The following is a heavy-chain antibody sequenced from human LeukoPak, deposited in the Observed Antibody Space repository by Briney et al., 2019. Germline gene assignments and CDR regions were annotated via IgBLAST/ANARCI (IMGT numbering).Heavy chain of an antibody. J-gene: IGHJ6*02. D-gene: IGHD4-17*01. Sequence: SETLSLTCTVSGGSISSYYWSWIPHPPGKGLEWIGYIYYSGSTNYNPSLKSRVTISVDTSKYQLSLKLSSVAAADTAVYDCARQGTTTVTTWSYYYYGMDVWGQGTPVTVSS. V-gene: IGHV4-59*08. CDR3: ARQGTTTVTTWSYYYYGMDV. CDR1: GGSISSYY. CDR2: IYYSGST.